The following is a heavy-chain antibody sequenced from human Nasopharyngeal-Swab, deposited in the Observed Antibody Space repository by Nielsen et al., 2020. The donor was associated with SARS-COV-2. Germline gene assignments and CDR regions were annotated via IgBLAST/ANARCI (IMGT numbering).Heavy chain of an antibody. CDR1: GASFTGIF. J-gene: IGHJ6*02. Sequence: EVPRLSCTYKGASFTGIFWNWVRQPPGKGLEWIGEVSHSGTATYNPSLTGRVTISLDTAWSQFSLRLSSLSDADTAVYFCARGGQDNALDVWDQGTKVAVSS. V-gene: IGHV4-34*01. CDR3: ARGGQDNALDV. D-gene: IGHD1-1*01. CDR2: VSHSGTA.